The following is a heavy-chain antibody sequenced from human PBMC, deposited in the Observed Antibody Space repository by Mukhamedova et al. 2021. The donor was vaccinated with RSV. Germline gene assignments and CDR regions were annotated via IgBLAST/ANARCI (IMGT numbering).Heavy chain of an antibody. D-gene: IGHD3-10*01. V-gene: IGHV3-23*01. Sequence: APGKGLEWVSTISGSVGSTYYADSVKGRFTISRDNSKNTLYLQMNSLRVEDTAVYYCAKGNVVRGVKAYYFENWGQGTLVTVHS. CDR2: ISGSVGST. J-gene: IGHJ4*02. CDR3: AKGNVVRGVKAYYFEN.